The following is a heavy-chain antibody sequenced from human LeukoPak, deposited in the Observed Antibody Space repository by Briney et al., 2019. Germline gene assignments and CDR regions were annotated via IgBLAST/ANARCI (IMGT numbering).Heavy chain of an antibody. CDR2: INYDGSNR. D-gene: IGHD2-2*01. CDR3: ARWGGTRQFYFDY. J-gene: IGHJ4*02. Sequence: GGSLRLSCAASGFRLSDYGLHWVRQGPGKGLEWLAVINYDGSNRYYADSVKGRFTISKDSSENTLYLQMNRLRDDDNAIYYCARWGGTRQFYFDYWGQGTLATVSS. V-gene: IGHV3-33*01. CDR1: GFRLSDYG.